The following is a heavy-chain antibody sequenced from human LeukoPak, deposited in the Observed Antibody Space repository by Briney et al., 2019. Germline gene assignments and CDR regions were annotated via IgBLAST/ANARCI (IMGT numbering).Heavy chain of an antibody. CDR2: ISAYNGNT. D-gene: IGHD6-13*01. V-gene: IGHV1-18*01. CDR1: GYTFTSYG. J-gene: IGHJ4*02. CDR3: ASHIAAAGTDLRIDY. Sequence: GASVKVSCKASGYTFTSYGISWVRQAPGQGLEWMGWISAYNGNTNYAQKLQGRVTMTTDTSTSTAYMELRSLRSDDTAVYYCASHIAAAGTDLRIDYWGQGTLVTVSS.